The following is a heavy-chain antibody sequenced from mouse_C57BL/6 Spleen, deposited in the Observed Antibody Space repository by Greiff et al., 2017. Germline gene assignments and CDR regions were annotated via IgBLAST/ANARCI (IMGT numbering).Heavy chain of an antibody. V-gene: IGHV1-26*01. CDR3: ARGDYIDV. CDR1: GYTFTDYY. CDR2: INPNNGGT. Sequence: VQLQQSGPELVKPGASVKISCKASGYTFTDYYMNWVKQSHGKSLEWIGDINPNNGGTSYNQKFKGKATLTVDKSSSTAYMERRSLTSEDSAVYYCARGDYIDVWGTGTAVTVSA. J-gene: IGHJ1*03.